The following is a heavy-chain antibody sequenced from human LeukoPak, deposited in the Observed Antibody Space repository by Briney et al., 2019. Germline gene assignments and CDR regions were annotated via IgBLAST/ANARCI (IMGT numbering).Heavy chain of an antibody. CDR2: TYYRSKWYN. D-gene: IGHD2-21*02. Sequence: RSQTLSLTCAISGDSVSSNSAAWNWIRQSPSRGLEWLGRTYYRSKWYNDYAVSVKSRITINPDTSKNQFSLQLNSVTPEDTAVYYCARVSLNCGGDCYSGAPVFSFQHWGQGTLVTVSS. V-gene: IGHV6-1*01. CDR1: GDSVSSNSAA. J-gene: IGHJ1*01. CDR3: ARVSLNCGGDCYSGAPVFSFQH.